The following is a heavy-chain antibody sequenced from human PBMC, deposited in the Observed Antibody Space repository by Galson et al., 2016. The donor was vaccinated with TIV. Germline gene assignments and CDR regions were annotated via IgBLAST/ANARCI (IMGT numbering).Heavy chain of an antibody. CDR3: ARDPDPYVGAKPFDY. Sequence: SLRLSCAASGFTFSSFSMNWVRQAPGKGLEWVSSISSGGTYIHYTDSVKGRFSISRDNAKNSLYLQMNSLRAEDMAVYYCARDPDPYVGAKPFDYWGQGTQVTVSS. J-gene: IGHJ4*02. CDR2: ISSGGTYI. CDR1: GFTFSSFS. V-gene: IGHV3-21*01. D-gene: IGHD1-26*01.